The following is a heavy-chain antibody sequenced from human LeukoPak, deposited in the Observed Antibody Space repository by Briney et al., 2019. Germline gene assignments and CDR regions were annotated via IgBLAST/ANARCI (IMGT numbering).Heavy chain of an antibody. CDR2: ISYEGSNK. D-gene: IGHD6-19*01. CDR1: GFTFSSYA. J-gene: IGHJ6*02. Sequence: GGSLRLSCAASGFTFSSYAMHWVRQAPGKGVEGVAVISYEGSNKYYADSVKGRFTISRDNSKNTLYLQMNSLRAEDTAVYYCARGYSSGWYGSDYYYGMDVWGQGTTVTVSS. V-gene: IGHV3-30-3*01. CDR3: ARGYSSGWYGSDYYYGMDV.